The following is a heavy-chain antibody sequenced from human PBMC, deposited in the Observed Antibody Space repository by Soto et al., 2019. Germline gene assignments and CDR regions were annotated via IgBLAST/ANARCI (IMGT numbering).Heavy chain of an antibody. V-gene: IGHV1-18*01. Sequence: ASVKVSCKASGYIFTSYGISWVRQAPGQGLEWMGWISAYNGNTKYAQNLQGRVTLTTDTSTYTAYMELRSLQSDDTAVYYCARDFGSDLSAPGAVFDSSGPGALVTVSS. J-gene: IGHJ4*02. CDR1: GYIFTSYG. D-gene: IGHD3-3*01. CDR3: ARDFGSDLSAPGAVFDS. CDR2: ISAYNGNT.